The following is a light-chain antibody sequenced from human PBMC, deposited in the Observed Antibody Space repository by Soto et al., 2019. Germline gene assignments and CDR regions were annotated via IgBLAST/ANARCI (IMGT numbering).Light chain of an antibody. J-gene: IGLJ1*01. CDR1: SSDVGGYNY. V-gene: IGLV2-14*01. CDR2: DVS. CDR3: SSYTSSSTRV. Sequence: QLVLTQPASVSGSPGQSITISCTGTSSDVGGYNYVSWYQQHPGKAPKLMIYDVSNRPSGVSNRFSGSKSGNTASLTISGLQAEDEADYYCSSYTSSSTRVFGTGTKRTVL.